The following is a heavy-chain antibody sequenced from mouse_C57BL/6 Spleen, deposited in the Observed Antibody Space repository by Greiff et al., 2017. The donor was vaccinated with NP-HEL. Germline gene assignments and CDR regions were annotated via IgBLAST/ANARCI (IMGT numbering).Heavy chain of an antibody. Sequence: VQLQQSGAELVKPGASVKLSCEASGYTFTSYWMHWVKQRPGRGLEWIGRIDPNSGGTKYNEKFKSKATLTVDKPSSTAYMQLSSLTSEDSAVYYCARSYYSNYDYAMDYWGQGTSVTVSS. CDR3: ARSYYSNYDYAMDY. J-gene: IGHJ4*01. CDR2: IDPNSGGT. D-gene: IGHD2-5*01. CDR1: GYTFTSYW. V-gene: IGHV1-72*01.